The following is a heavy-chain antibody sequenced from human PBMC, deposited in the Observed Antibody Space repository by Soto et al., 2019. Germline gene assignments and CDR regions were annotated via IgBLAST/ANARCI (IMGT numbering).Heavy chain of an antibody. J-gene: IGHJ4*02. CDR1: CASFSGYY. V-gene: IGHV4-34*01. CDR3: ARGPLTQND. Sequence: SETLSLTCAVYCASFSGYYWSWIRQPPGKGLEWIGEINHSGSTNYNPSLKSRVIISVDTSKNQFSLKLSSVTAADTAVYYCARGPLTQNDWGQGTLVTVSS. CDR2: INHSGST.